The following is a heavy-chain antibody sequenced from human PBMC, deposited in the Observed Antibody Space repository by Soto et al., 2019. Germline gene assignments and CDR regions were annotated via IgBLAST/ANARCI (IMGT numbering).Heavy chain of an antibody. V-gene: IGHV1-24*01. CDR2: FDPEDGET. D-gene: IGHD3-22*01. J-gene: IGHJ3*02. Sequence: VASVKVSCKVSGYTLTELSMHWVRQAPGKGLEWMGGFDPEDGETIYAQKFQGRVTMTEDTSTDTAYMELSSLRSEDTAVYYCATDSTRITMIVVVPRRLAFDIWGQGTMVTVSS. CDR1: GYTLTELS. CDR3: ATDSTRITMIVVVPRRLAFDI.